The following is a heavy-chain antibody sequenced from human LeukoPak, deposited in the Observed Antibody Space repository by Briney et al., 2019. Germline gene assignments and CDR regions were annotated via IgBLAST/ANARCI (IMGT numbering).Heavy chain of an antibody. V-gene: IGHV4-39*01. D-gene: IGHD5-12*01. CDR1: AASIRSSSHH. CDR2: IYYGQTI. Sequence: PSETLSLTCTIYAASIRSSSHHWGWIRHSPGKGLESIGSIYYGQTIYYNPSLNSRVTISVVTSKDQFTLQLNSVTAADTTVYYCVRHDGRGGATMGAFDSWGQGSLVIVSS. J-gene: IGHJ5*01. CDR3: VRHDGRGGATMGAFDS.